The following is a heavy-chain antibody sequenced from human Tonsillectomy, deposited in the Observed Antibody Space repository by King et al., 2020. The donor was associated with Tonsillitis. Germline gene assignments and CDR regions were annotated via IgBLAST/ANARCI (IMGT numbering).Heavy chain of an antibody. CDR2: ISGSGGST. CDR1: GFTFSSYA. V-gene: IGHV3-23*04. CDR3: AKWGGSVVVTAKYYFDY. D-gene: IGHD2-21*02. J-gene: IGHJ4*02. Sequence: QLVQSGGGLVQPGGSLRLSCAASGFTFSSYAMSWVRQAPGKGLEWVSAISGSGGSTYYADSVKGRFTISRDNSKNTLYLQMNSLRAEDTAVYLCAKWGGSVVVTAKYYFDYWGQGTLVTVSS.